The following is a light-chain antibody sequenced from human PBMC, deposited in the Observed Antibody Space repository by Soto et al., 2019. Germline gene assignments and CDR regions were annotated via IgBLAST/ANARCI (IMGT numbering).Light chain of an antibody. CDR1: QSISNY. V-gene: IGKV1-39*01. CDR3: QQSNSPARGYT. Sequence: DIQMTQSPSSLSASVGDRVTITCRASQSISNYLNWYQQKPGKAPKLLIYAASSLQSGVPSRFRGSGSGTHFTLTISSLEPEDFATYYCQQSNSPARGYTFGQGTRLEI. CDR2: AAS. J-gene: IGKJ2*01.